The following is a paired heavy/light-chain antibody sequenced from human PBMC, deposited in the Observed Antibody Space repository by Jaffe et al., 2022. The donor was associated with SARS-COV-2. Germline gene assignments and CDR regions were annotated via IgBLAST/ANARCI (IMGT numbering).Heavy chain of an antibody. CDR3: VRDLIIVTGGAPDY. D-gene: IGHD6-13*01. J-gene: IGHJ4*02. V-gene: IGHV3-30*01. CDR1: GFAFRTHA. Sequence: QVHLVQTGGGVVQPGGSLRLSCAASGFAFRTHAMHWVRRAPGKGLEWVAIISYNGSNAYYADSVRGRFTTFRDNSKNTVSLQMNRLRVEDTAVYFCVRDLIIVTGGAPDYWGQGALVTVSS. CDR2: ISYNGSNA.
Light chain of an antibody. Sequence: DIVMTQFPLFLPVTPGEPASISCRSGQSLLHSNGHNYLNWYLQKPGRSPQLLIYLGSDRASGVPDRFSGSGSGTDFTLRISRVEAEDVGVYYCMQALQTPFTFGPGTKVDIK. V-gene: IGKV2-28*01. J-gene: IGKJ3*01. CDR3: MQALQTPFT. CDR1: QSLLHSNGHNY. CDR2: LGS.